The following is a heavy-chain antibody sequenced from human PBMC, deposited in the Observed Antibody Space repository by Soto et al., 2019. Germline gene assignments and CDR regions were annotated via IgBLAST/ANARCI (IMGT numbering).Heavy chain of an antibody. CDR3: AKCGSEDSLGELSSFDY. Sequence: GGSLRLSCAASGFTFSSYAMSWVRQAPGKGLEWVSAISGSGGSTYYADSVKGRFTISRDNSKNTLYLQMNSLRAEDTAVYYCAKCGSEDSLGELSSFDYWGQGTLVTVSS. CDR2: ISGSGGST. J-gene: IGHJ4*02. D-gene: IGHD3-16*02. CDR1: GFTFSSYA. V-gene: IGHV3-23*01.